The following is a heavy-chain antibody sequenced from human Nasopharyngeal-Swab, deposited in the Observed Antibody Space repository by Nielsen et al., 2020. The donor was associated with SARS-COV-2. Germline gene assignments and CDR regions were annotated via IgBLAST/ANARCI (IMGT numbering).Heavy chain of an antibody. D-gene: IGHD5-12*01. Sequence: RQCPGQGLEWVAVISYDGSNKYYADSVKGRFTISRDNSKNTLYLQMNSLRAEDTAAYYCAKGGYSGYDPLGMDVWGQGTTVTVSS. J-gene: IGHJ6*02. CDR2: ISYDGSNK. CDR3: AKGGYSGYDPLGMDV. V-gene: IGHV3-30*18.